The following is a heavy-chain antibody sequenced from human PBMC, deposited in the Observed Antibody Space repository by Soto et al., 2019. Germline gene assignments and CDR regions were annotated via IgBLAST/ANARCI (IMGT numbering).Heavy chain of an antibody. CDR2: ISAHNGNT. J-gene: IGHJ6*02. D-gene: IGHD6-13*01. CDR3: ASTGIAAAARLSGPYYYYYGMDV. CDR1: GYTFTSYG. V-gene: IGHV1-18*01. Sequence: ASVKVSCKASGYTFTSYGISWVRQAPGQGLEWMGWISAHNGNTNYAQKFQGRVTMTTDTSASTAYMELSSLRSEDTAVYYCASTGIAAAARLSGPYYYYYGMDVWGQGTTVTAP.